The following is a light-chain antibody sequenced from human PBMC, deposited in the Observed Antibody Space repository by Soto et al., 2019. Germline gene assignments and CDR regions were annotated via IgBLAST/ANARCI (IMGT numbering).Light chain of an antibody. CDR3: QQYNNWPPLP. V-gene: IGKV3-15*01. CDR2: GAS. Sequence: EIGLTKSQDSLYLSPGVRATRSCEASQSVSSNLAWYQQKPGQAPSLLIYGASTRATGIPARFSGSGSGTEFTLTISSLQSEDFAVCYCQQYNNWPPLPFGQGTKVDI. CDR1: QSVSSN. J-gene: IGKJ1*01.